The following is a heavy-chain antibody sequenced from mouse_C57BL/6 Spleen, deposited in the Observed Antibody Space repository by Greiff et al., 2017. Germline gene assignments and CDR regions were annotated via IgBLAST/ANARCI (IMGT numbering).Heavy chain of an antibody. Sequence: QVQLKQPGAELVMPGASVKLSCKASGYTFTSYWMHWVKQRPGQGLEWIGEIDPSDSYTNYNQKFKGKSTLTVDKSSSTAYMQLSSLTSEDSAVYYCARKSSTGLYAMDYWGQGTSVTVSS. CDR1: GYTFTSYW. J-gene: IGHJ4*01. V-gene: IGHV1-69*01. D-gene: IGHD4-1*02. CDR3: ARKSSTGLYAMDY. CDR2: IDPSDSYT.